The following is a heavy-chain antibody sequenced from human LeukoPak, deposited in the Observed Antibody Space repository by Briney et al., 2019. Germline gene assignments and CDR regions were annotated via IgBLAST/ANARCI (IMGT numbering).Heavy chain of an antibody. D-gene: IGHD2-21*02. J-gene: IGHJ5*02. CDR3: ARVWGECGGDCFLFFDP. V-gene: IGHV1-69*01. CDR1: GGTFSSYA. CDR2: IIPIFGTA. Sequence: GSSVKVSCKASGGTFSSYAISWVRQAPGQGLEWMGGIIPIFGTANYAQKFQGRVTITADESTSTAYMELSSLRSEDTAVYYCARVWGECGGDCFLFFDPWGQGTLVTVSS.